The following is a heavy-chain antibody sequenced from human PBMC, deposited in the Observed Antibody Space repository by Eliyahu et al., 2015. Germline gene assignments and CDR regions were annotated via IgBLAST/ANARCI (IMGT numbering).Heavy chain of an antibody. V-gene: IGHV4-59*01. J-gene: IGHJ5*01. CDR3: AKMSYDYVWGGYFAS. CDR1: GXSIXRDY. CDR2: IYYSGST. D-gene: IGHD3-16*01. Sequence: QVQLQESGPGLVKSSETLSLXXTVXGXSIXRDYWSWIRQAPGKGLEWIATIYYSGSTRYTSSLKGRVTISRDTSKNQFSLMLRSVTAADTATYYCAKMSYDYVWGGYFASWGQGTLVTVSS.